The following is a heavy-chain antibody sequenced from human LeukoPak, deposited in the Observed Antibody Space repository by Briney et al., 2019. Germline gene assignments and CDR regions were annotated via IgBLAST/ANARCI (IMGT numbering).Heavy chain of an antibody. CDR1: VYTFITYY. CDR2: INPSGGST. CDR3: ARSRLLLDY. J-gene: IGHJ4*02. Sequence: ASVKVSCTASVYTFITYYMHWVRQAPGQGLEWMGIINPSGGSTSYAQKFQGRVTMTGDTSTSTVYMELSSLRSEDTAVYYCARSRLLLDYWGQGTLVTVSS. V-gene: IGHV1-46*01. D-gene: IGHD2-21*02.